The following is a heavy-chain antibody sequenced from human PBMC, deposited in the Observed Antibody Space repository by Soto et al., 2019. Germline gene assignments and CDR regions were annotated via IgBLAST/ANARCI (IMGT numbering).Heavy chain of an antibody. CDR1: GFTFNTYA. CDR2: ISSSGDGT. J-gene: IGHJ6*02. D-gene: IGHD3-3*01. CDR3: SKNADFWGWGIDV. Sequence: EVQLLESGGGFIQPGGSLRLSCAASGFTFNTYAMTWVRQAPGKGLEWVSIISSSGDGTYYVDSVKGRFTISRDNSRNTLNLPMNNLRAYDTAVYYCSKNADFWGWGIDVLGHVTTVTVSS. V-gene: IGHV3-23*01.